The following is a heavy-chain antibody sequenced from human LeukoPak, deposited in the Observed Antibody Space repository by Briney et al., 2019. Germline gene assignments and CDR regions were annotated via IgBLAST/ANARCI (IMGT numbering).Heavy chain of an antibody. CDR2: IKEDGSVK. CDR3: ARNEK. CDR1: GFTLSRYW. V-gene: IGHV3-7*01. Sequence: GGSLRLSCAASGFTLSRYWMSWVRQAPGKGLEWVANIKEDGSVKSYVDSVRGRFSISRDNAKNSLYLQMDSLRVDDTAVYYCARNEKWGQGTLVTVSS. J-gene: IGHJ4*02.